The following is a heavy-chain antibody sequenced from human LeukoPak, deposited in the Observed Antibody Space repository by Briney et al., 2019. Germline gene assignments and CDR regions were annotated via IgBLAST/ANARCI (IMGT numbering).Heavy chain of an antibody. Sequence: ASVKVSCKVSGYNVTELSLHWVRQAPGKGLEWMGCFDPDDVERFYAQKFQGRVTLTEDTSTDTGYMELSNLRSEDTAVYYCARHDFDLPMIYSFFVHWGQGTLVTVSS. CDR3: ARHDFDLPMIYSFFVH. V-gene: IGHV1-24*01. CDR1: GYNVTELS. D-gene: IGHD3-3*01. J-gene: IGHJ5*02. CDR2: FDPDDVER.